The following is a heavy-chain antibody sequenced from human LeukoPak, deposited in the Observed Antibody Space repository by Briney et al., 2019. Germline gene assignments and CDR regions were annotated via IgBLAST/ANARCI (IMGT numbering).Heavy chain of an antibody. D-gene: IGHD1-7*01. V-gene: IGHV3-11*04. Sequence: GGSLRLSCAASGFTFGDYYMSWIRQAPGKGLEWVSYISSSGSTIYYADSVKGRFTISRDNAKNSLYLQMNSLRAEDTAIYFCAREDDWNYEDYWGQGTLVTVSS. CDR2: ISSSGSTI. CDR3: AREDDWNYEDY. CDR1: GFTFGDYY. J-gene: IGHJ4*02.